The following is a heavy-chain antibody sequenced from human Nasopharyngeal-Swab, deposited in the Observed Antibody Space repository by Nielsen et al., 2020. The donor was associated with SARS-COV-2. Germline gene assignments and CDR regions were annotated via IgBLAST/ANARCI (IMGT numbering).Heavy chain of an antibody. V-gene: IGHV3-53*01. D-gene: IGHD4-17*01. CDR2: IYIGGET. CDR1: GFTVSSTY. J-gene: IGHJ4*02. Sequence: GESLKISCAASGFTVSSTYMSWVRQAPGKGPEWVSVIYIGGETYYGDSVKGRFTISRDNSKNTLYLQMNSLRVEDTAVYYCARERYGLFDYWGQGTLVTVSS. CDR3: ARERYGLFDY.